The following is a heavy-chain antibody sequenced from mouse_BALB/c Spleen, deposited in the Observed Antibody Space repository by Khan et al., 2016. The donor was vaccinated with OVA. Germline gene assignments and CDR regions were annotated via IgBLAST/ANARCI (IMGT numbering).Heavy chain of an antibody. CDR2: ISSTGST. CDR1: GYSITSDYA. CDR3: ARSLSYSDSYAMDY. V-gene: IGHV3-2*02. Sequence: VQLQQSGPGLVKPSQSLSLTCTVTGYSITSDYAWNWIRQFPGNKLEWMGYISSTGSTSYNPSLKSRISITRDTSKNQFFLHLNSVTTEDTATYYCARSLSYSDSYAMDYWGQGTSVTVSS. D-gene: IGHD2-13*01. J-gene: IGHJ4*01.